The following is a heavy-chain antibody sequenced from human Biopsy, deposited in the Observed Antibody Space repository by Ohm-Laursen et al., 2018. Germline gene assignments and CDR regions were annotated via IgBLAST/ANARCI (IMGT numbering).Heavy chain of an antibody. V-gene: IGHV3-21*01. CDR2: LSSSSSFI. D-gene: IGHD1/OR15-1a*01. J-gene: IGHJ4*02. CDR1: GFDFSTYP. CDR3: ARGRTGG. Sequence: SLRLSCAASGFDFSTYPMNWVRLAPGKGLEWVSSLSSSSSFIYYADSVKGRFTISRHNAKNSLFLQMDSLRAEDTAVYYCARGRTGGWGQGTLVTVSS.